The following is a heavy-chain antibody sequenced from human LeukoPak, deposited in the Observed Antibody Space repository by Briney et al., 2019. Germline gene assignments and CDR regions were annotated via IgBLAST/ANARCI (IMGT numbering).Heavy chain of an antibody. CDR2: ISYDGSNK. V-gene: IGHV3-30*18. J-gene: IGHJ4*02. Sequence: PGGSLRLSCAASGFTFSSYGMHWVRQAPGKGLEWVAVISYDGSNKYYADSVKGRFTISRDNSKNTLYLQMNSLRAEDTAVYYCAKDLPVWYSGSSTDYWGQGTLVTVSS. CDR1: GFTFSSYG. CDR3: AKDLPVWYSGSSTDY. D-gene: IGHD1-26*01.